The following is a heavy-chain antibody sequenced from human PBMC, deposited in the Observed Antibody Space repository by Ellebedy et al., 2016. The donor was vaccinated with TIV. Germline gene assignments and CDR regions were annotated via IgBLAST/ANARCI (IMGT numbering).Heavy chain of an antibody. Sequence: MPSETLSLTCTVSGGSISSSSYYWGWIRQPPGKGLEWIGRLYYSGTNYSNPSLKSRVTISVDTSKNQFSLKLSSVTAADTAVYYCAKHGLSGIPAVDYWGQGTLVTVSS. D-gene: IGHD3-10*01. CDR2: LYYSGTN. J-gene: IGHJ4*02. CDR3: AKHGLSGIPAVDY. CDR1: GGSISSSSYY. V-gene: IGHV4-39*01.